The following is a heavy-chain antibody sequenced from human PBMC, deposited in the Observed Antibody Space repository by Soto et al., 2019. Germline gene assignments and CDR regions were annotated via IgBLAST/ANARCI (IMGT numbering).Heavy chain of an antibody. CDR2: IDGSGGTT. Sequence: GGSMRLFCAASGFPFSSTDMTWVRQAPGKGLDWVSTIDGSGGTTYYADSVKGRFTISRDNSMNTVYLQMNSLRADDTALYYCAKNSGWFNTWGQGALVTVSS. CDR3: AKNSGWFNT. J-gene: IGHJ5*02. V-gene: IGHV3-23*01. CDR1: GFPFSSTD. D-gene: IGHD3-10*01.